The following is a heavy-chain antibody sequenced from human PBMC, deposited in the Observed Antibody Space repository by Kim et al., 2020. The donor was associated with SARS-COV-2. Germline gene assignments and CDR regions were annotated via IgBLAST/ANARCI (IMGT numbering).Heavy chain of an antibody. D-gene: IGHD1-1*01. CDR3: AKDRRQLERRNNWFAP. CDR2: ISGSGGNT. CDR1: GFPFSTYA. V-gene: IGHV3-23*01. Sequence: GGSLRLSCAASGFPFSTYAMSWVRQAPGKGLEWVSAISGSGGNTYYADSVKGRFTISRDNSKNTVYLQMNSLRTEDTAVYYCAKDRRQLERRNNWFAPWGQGTLVTVSS. J-gene: IGHJ5*02.